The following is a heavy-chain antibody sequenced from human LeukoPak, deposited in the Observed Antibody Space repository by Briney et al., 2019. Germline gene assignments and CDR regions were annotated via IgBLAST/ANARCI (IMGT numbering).Heavy chain of an antibody. D-gene: IGHD2-2*01. CDR3: ARALGDQPDYYYGMDV. CDR1: GFTFSSYS. V-gene: IGHV3-21*01. CDR2: TSSSGTHM. Sequence: PGGSLRLSCAASGFTFSSYSMHWVRQAPGKGLEWVSTTSSSGTHMYYADSVKGRFTIPRDNADNSLFLQMNSLRAEDTAVYYCARALGDQPDYYYGMDVWGQGTTVTVSS. J-gene: IGHJ6*02.